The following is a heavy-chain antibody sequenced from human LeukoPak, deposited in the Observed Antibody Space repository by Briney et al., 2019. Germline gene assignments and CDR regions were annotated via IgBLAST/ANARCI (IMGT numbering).Heavy chain of an antibody. CDR1: TFTFSSYE. CDR2: ISSSGRNI. J-gene: IGHJ6*03. D-gene: IGHD3-3*01. V-gene: IGHV3-48*03. Sequence: GGSLRPSSAASTFTFSSYETNWDRQAPGKELESVSYISSSGRNIYYADSVKGRLTIARDNDKNSLYMQVNSLRDEDTAVYYCARGDYDFWSGYYYYYYYIDVWGKGTTVTVSS. CDR3: ARGDYDFWSGYYYYYYYIDV.